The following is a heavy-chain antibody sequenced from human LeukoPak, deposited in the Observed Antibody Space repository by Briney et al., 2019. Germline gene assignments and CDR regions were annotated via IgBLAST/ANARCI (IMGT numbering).Heavy chain of an antibody. Sequence: GESLKISCKASGYRFTSDWIAWVRQMPGKGLEWMGIIYPGDSDTRYSPSFQGQVTISADKSISTAYLQWSSLRASDTAIYYCARHPFDWGQGTLVTVSS. CDR1: GYRFTSDW. CDR3: ARHPFD. J-gene: IGHJ4*02. CDR2: IYPGDSDT. V-gene: IGHV5-51*01.